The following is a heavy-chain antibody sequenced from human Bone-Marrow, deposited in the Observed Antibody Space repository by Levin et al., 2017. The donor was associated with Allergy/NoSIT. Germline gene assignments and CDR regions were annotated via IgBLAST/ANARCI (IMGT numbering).Heavy chain of an antibody. CDR3: TRGYGSGSYSPWAESTFDY. CDR2: IRSKAYGGTT. D-gene: IGHD3-10*01. CDR1: GFTFGDYA. V-gene: IGHV3-49*03. Sequence: GESLKISCTASGFTFGDYAMSWFRQAPGKGLEWVGFIRSKAYGGTTEYAASVKGRFTISRDDSKSIAYLQMNSLKTEDTAVYYCTRGYGSGSYSPWAESTFDYWGQGTLVTVSS. J-gene: IGHJ4*02.